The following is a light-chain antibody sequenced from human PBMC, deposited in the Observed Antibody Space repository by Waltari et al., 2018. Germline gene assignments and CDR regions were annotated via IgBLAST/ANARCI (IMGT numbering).Light chain of an antibody. Sequence: QSALTQPASVSGSPGQSITISCTGTSSDVGGYNYVSWYQQHPGKAPKLMIYDVSNPPSGVSNRFSCSKSGNTASLTISGLQAEDEADYYCSSYTSSSTWVFGGGTKLTVL. J-gene: IGLJ3*02. CDR1: SSDVGGYNY. CDR2: DVS. V-gene: IGLV2-14*01. CDR3: SSYTSSSTWV.